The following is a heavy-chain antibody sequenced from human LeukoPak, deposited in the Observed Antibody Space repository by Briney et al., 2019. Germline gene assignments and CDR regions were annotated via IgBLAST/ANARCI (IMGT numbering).Heavy chain of an antibody. Sequence: SVKVSCKASGYTFSSYAISWVRQAPGQGLEWMGRIIPILGIANYAQKFQGRVTITADKSTSTAYMELSSLRSEDTAVYYCASSGPTVTTDYYYGMDVWGQGTTVTVSS. V-gene: IGHV1-69*04. CDR1: GYTFSSYA. CDR2: IIPILGIA. D-gene: IGHD4-11*01. J-gene: IGHJ6*02. CDR3: ASSGPTVTTDYYYGMDV.